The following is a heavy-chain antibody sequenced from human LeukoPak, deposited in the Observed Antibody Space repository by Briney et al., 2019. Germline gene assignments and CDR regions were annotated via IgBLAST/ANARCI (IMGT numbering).Heavy chain of an antibody. CDR2: IIPIFGTA. CDR3: ARALYYYGSGSWGCLDY. J-gene: IGHJ4*02. V-gene: IGHV1-69*05. Sequence: SVKVSCKASGGTFSSYAISWVRQAPGQGLEWMGGIIPIFGTANYAQKFQGRVTITTDESTSTAYMELSSLRSEDTAVYYCARALYYYGSGSWGCLDYWGQGTLVTVSS. D-gene: IGHD3-10*01. CDR1: GGTFSSYA.